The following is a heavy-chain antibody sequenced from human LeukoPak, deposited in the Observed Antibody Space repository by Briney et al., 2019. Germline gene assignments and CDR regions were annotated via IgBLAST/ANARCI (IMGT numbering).Heavy chain of an antibody. CDR1: GGSMSNYY. Sequence: SETLSLTCTVSGGSMSNYYWNWIRQPPGKGLEWIGYRYYSGTSGTTNYSPSLKSRVTISVDTSKHQFSLKLTSMTAADTAVYYCARAGVYYYSFANFDSWGQGTLVTVSS. J-gene: IGHJ4*02. CDR3: ARAGVYYYSFANFDS. D-gene: IGHD3-22*01. V-gene: IGHV4-59*01. CDR2: RYYSGTSGTT.